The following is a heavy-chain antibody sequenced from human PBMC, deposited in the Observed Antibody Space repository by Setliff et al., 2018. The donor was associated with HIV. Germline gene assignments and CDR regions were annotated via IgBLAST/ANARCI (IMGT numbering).Heavy chain of an antibody. V-gene: IGHV1-18*01. J-gene: IGHJ3*02. CDR2: ISAYNGNT. CDR3: ARDSEWGSYIFWTFDI. CDR1: GYTFTSKH. Sequence: ASVKVSCKASGYTFTSKHINWVRQAPGQGLEWMGWISAYNGNTNYAQKLQGRVTMTTDTSTSTAYMELRSLRSDDTAVYYCARDSEWGSYIFWTFDIWGQGTMVTVSS. D-gene: IGHD1-26*01.